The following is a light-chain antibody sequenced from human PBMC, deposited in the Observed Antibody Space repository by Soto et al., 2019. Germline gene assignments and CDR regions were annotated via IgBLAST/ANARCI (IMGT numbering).Light chain of an antibody. CDR2: EVS. V-gene: IGLV2-23*02. CDR3: CSYAGSRTPLI. J-gene: IGLJ1*01. Sequence: QSALTQAASVSGSPGQSITISCTGTSSDVGSYNLVSWYQQHPGKAPKLMNYEVSKRPSGLSNRFSGSKSGNTASLTISGLQAEDEADYYCCSYAGSRTPLIFGTGTKVTVL. CDR1: SSDVGSYNL.